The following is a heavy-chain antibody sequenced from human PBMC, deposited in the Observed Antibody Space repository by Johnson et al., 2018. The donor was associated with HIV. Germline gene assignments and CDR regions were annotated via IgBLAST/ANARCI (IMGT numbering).Heavy chain of an antibody. CDR2: ISYDGSNK. D-gene: IGHD2-15*01. CDR1: GFTFSSYA. Sequence: QVQLVESGGGVVQPGRSLRLSCAASGFTFSSYAMHWVRQAPGKGLEWVAVISYDGSNKYYADSVKGRFTISRDNSKNTLYLQMNSLRREDTAFYYCAKAFPYCTGGSCYPHRSPHDAFDIWGQGTMVTVSS. CDR3: AKAFPYCTGGSCYPHRSPHDAFDI. V-gene: IGHV3-30*04. J-gene: IGHJ3*02.